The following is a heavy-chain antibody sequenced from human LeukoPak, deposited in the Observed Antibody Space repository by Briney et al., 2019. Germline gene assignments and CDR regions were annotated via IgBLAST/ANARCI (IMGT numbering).Heavy chain of an antibody. D-gene: IGHD4-17*01. CDR2: ISGSGGST. Sequence: GGFLRLSCAASGFTFSSYAMSWVRQAPGKGLEWVSAISGSGGSTYYADSVKGRFTISRDNSKNTLYLQMNSLRAEDTAVYYCAKDRTVTQFGDAFDIWGQGTMVTVSS. CDR1: GFTFSSYA. CDR3: AKDRTVTQFGDAFDI. V-gene: IGHV3-23*01. J-gene: IGHJ3*02.